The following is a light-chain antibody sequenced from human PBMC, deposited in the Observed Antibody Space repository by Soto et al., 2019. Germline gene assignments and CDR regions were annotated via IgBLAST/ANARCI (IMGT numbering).Light chain of an antibody. CDR2: DAS. CDR1: QSVSTS. V-gene: IGKV3-11*01. Sequence: EIVLTQSPATLSLSPGERATLSCRASQSVSTSLNWYQQKPGQAPRFLIYDASNRATGIPARFSGSGSETDFTLTISSLEPEDFAVYYCQQRDNWPPITFGQGTRLEI. CDR3: QQRDNWPPIT. J-gene: IGKJ5*01.